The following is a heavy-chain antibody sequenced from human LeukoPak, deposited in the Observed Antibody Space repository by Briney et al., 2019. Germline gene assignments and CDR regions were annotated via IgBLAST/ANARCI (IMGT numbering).Heavy chain of an antibody. CDR2: INHSGST. J-gene: IGHJ3*02. V-gene: IGHV4-34*01. Sequence: SETLSLTCAVYGGSFSGYYWSWIRQPPGKGLGWIGEINHSGSTNYNPSLKSRVTISVDTSKNQFSLKLSSVTAADTAVYYCARARGEVTRGAFDIWGQGTMVTVSS. CDR1: GGSFSGYY. D-gene: IGHD3-10*01. CDR3: ARARGEVTRGAFDI.